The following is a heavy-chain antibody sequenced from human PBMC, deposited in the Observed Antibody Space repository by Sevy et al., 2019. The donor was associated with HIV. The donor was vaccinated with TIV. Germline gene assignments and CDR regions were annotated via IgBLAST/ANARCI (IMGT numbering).Heavy chain of an antibody. V-gene: IGHV3-30*14. CDR1: GFTFSSYT. Sequence: GGSLRLSCAASGFTFSSYTMHWVRQAPGKGLEWVAFISYDGSRKYYADSVKGRFTISRDNSKNTLYLQMNKLRAEDTAVFYCARDLALSGSYSWLAYWGQGTLVTVSS. CDR3: ARDLALSGSYSWLAY. D-gene: IGHD1-26*01. CDR2: ISYDGSRK. J-gene: IGHJ4*02.